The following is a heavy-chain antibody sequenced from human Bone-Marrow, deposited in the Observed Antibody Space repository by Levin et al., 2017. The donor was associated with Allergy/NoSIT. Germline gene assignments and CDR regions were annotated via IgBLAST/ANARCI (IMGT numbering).Heavy chain of an antibody. J-gene: IGHJ4*02. CDR2: ISGSGAGT. CDR3: AKVGSGWFRNKLDS. D-gene: IGHD6-19*01. Sequence: PSETLSLTCAASGFTFRTYAMRWVRQAPGKGLEWLSGISGSGAGTFYADSVKGRFNISKDNSKNMVYLQRNSLRVEDTAVYYCAKVGSGWFRNKLDSWGQGTLVTVSS. V-gene: IGHV3-23*01. CDR1: GFTFRTYA.